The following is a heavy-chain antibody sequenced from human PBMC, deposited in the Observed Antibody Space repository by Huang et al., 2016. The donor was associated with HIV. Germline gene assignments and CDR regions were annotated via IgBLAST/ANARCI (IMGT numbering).Heavy chain of an antibody. CDR3: ARHREGPVAYYSGWGSHLNYMDV. D-gene: IGHD3-10*01. CDR1: GGSIRSSDYH. Sequence: QLLLQESGPGLVKPSAALALTCAVSGGSIRSSDYHWGWIRQPPGKGLEWIGSIYYKGSTHYRPSLKSRVTIAVDTSKNLFFLNLTSMTAADTAVYYCARHREGPVAYYSGWGSHLNYMDVWGRGRTVVVSS. J-gene: IGHJ6*03. V-gene: IGHV4-39*01. CDR2: IYYKGST.